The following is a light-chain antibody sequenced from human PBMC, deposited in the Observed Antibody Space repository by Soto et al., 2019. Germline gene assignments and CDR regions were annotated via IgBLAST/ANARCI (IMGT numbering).Light chain of an antibody. V-gene: IGLV1-44*01. J-gene: IGLJ2*01. Sequence: QSALTQPPSASGTPGQRVTISCSGSSSNIGSNTVNWYQQLPGTAPKLLIYSNNQRPSGVPDRFSGSKSGTSASLAISGLQSEDEADYYCAAWDDSLVVFGGGTKVTVL. CDR2: SNN. CDR3: AAWDDSLVV. CDR1: SSNIGSNT.